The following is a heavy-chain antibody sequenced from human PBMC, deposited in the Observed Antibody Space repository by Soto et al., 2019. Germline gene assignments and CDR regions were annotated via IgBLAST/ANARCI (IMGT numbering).Heavy chain of an antibody. CDR2: IIPIFGTT. Sequence: QVHLVQSGAEVKKPGSSVHVSSKASGGTFSNYAITWVRQAPGQGLEWVGRIIPIFGTTNVAQKFQGRVTITADESTTTAYMELSGLRSDDTAVYYCAKDGGADGYFGNWLDPWGQGTLVTVYS. V-gene: IGHV1-69*15. J-gene: IGHJ5*02. D-gene: IGHD5-12*01. CDR1: GGTFSNYA. CDR3: AKDGGADGYFGNWLDP.